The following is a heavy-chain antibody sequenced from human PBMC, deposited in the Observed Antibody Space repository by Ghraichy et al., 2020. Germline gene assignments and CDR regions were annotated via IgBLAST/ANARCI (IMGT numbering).Heavy chain of an antibody. V-gene: IGHV4-59*01. CDR1: GGSISSYY. Sequence: SETLSLTCTVSGGSISSYYWSWIRQPPGKGLEWIGYIYYSGSTNYNPSLKSRVTISVDTSKNQFSLKLSSVTAADTAVYYCARDGVAVATITGHYYYYGMDVWGQGTTVTVSS. CDR3: ARDGVAVATITGHYYYYGMDV. CDR2: IYYSGST. D-gene: IGHD5-12*01. J-gene: IGHJ6*02.